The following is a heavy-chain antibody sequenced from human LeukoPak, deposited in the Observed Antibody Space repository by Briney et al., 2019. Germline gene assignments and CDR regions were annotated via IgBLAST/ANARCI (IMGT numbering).Heavy chain of an antibody. V-gene: IGHV1-2*02. CDR2: INPNSGGT. CDR1: GYTLTGYY. CDR3: ARFPTIFGVVDDAFDI. Sequence: ASVKVSCKASGYTLTGYYMHLVRQASGQGLEWMGWINPNSGGTNYAQKFQGRVTMTKDTSISTAYMELSRLRSDDTAVYYCARFPTIFGVVDDAFDIWGQGTMVTVSS. J-gene: IGHJ3*02. D-gene: IGHD3-3*01.